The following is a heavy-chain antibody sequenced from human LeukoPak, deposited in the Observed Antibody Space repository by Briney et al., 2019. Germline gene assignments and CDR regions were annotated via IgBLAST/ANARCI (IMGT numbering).Heavy chain of an antibody. CDR3: AKKGLASANTPPYFDY. CDR1: GFTFNTYG. Sequence: PGGSLRLSCAASGFTFNTYGMNWVRQALGKGLEWVSEIDGTATRTYYADSVRGRFTISRDNSKNTLYLQINSLRADDTAVFYCAKKGLASANTPPYFDYYGQGTLVTVSS. J-gene: IGHJ4*02. V-gene: IGHV3-23*01. D-gene: IGHD6-13*01. CDR2: IDGTATRT.